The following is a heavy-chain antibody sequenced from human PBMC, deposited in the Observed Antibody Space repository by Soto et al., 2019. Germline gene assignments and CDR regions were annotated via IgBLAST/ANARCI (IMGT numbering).Heavy chain of an antibody. V-gene: IGHV4-39*01. Sequence: SETLSLTCTVSGGSISSSSYYWGWIRQPPGKGLEWIGSINYSGSTYYNPSLKSPVTISVDTSKNQFSLKLSSVTAADTAVYYCARHPPLTTTNWFDPWGQGTLVTVSS. CDR1: GGSISSSSYY. J-gene: IGHJ5*02. CDR2: INYSGST. D-gene: IGHD4-4*01. CDR3: ARHPPLTTTNWFDP.